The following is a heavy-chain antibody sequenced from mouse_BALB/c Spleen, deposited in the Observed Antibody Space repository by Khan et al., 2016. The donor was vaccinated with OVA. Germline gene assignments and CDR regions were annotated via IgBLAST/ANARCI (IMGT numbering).Heavy chain of an antibody. D-gene: IGHD1-1*02. V-gene: IGHV2-6-5*01. CDR3: AKGLWSYYFSLDY. J-gene: IGHJ4*01. CDR1: GFSLTDYG. CDR2: IWGGGST. Sequence: QVQLKQSGPGLVAPSQSLSFTCTVSGFSLTDYGVSWIRQPPGKGLEWLGVIWGGGSTYYNSALKSRLSISKDNSKSQVFLKMNSLQTDDTAKYYCAKGLWSYYFSLDYWGQGTSATVSS.